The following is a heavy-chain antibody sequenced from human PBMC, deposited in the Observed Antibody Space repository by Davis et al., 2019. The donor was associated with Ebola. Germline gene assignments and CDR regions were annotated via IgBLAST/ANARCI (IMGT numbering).Heavy chain of an antibody. V-gene: IGHV3-74*01. CDR1: GFTFSNYG. Sequence: GESLKISCAASGFTFSNYGMNWVRQAPGKGLVWVSRINSDGSSTSYADSVKGRFTISRDNAKNTLYLQKNSLRVEDTAVYYCAREMATTNDAFDIWGQGTMVSVSS. CDR3: AREMATTNDAFDI. J-gene: IGHJ3*02. D-gene: IGHD5-24*01. CDR2: INSDGSST.